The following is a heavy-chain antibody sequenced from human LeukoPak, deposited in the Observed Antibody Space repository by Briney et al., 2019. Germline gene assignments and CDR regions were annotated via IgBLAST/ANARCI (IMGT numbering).Heavy chain of an antibody. Sequence: PGGSLRLSCAASGFTFSSYWMSWVREAPGKGLGWVAHIKQDGGEKYYVDSVKGRFTISRDNAKNSLYLQMNSLRVEETAVYYCARAPPRRDSNNHRGYYFPHWGQGSLVTVSS. CDR1: GFTFSSYW. J-gene: IGHJ4*02. CDR2: IKQDGGEK. CDR3: ARAPPRRDSNNHRGYYFPH. V-gene: IGHV3-7*01. D-gene: IGHD5-24*01.